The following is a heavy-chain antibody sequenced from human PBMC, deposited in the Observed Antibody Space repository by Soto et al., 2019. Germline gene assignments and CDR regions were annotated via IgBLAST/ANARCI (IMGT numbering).Heavy chain of an antibody. Sequence: GGSLRLSCAASGFTFSSNWMHWVRQAPGKGLVWVSRINSDGTSTSYADSVKGRFTISRDNAKNTLYLQMNSLRVDDTAVYYCARDYYRFNSGYGFSMDVWGQGTTVTVSS. CDR1: GFTFSSNW. D-gene: IGHD5-12*01. CDR2: INSDGTST. V-gene: IGHV3-74*01. J-gene: IGHJ6*02. CDR3: ARDYYRFNSGYGFSMDV.